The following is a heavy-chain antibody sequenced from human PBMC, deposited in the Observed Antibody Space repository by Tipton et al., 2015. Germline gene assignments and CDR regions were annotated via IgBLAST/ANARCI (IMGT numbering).Heavy chain of an antibody. CDR1: GFTFSSYG. J-gene: IGHJ4*02. Sequence: SLRLSCAASGFTFSSYGMHWVRQAPGKGLEWVAVISFDGSNKYYADSVKGRFTISRDDSKNTLYLQMSSLRAEDTAVYYCVNDLHTVALDWGQGTLVTVSS. CDR2: ISFDGSNK. V-gene: IGHV3-30*18. D-gene: IGHD4-23*01. CDR3: VNDLHTVALD.